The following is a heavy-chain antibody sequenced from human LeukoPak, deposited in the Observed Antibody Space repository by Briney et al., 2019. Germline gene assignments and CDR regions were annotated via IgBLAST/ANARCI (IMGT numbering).Heavy chain of an antibody. CDR3: ARVGLQYYYYYMDV. CDR1: GFTVSSNY. D-gene: IGHD5-24*01. Sequence: GGSLRLSCAASGFTVSSNYMSWVRQAPGKGLEWVSVIYSGGSTYYADSVKGRFTISRDNSKNTLYLQMNSLRAEDTAVYYCARVGLQYYYYYMDVWGKGTTVTVSS. V-gene: IGHV3-53*01. J-gene: IGHJ6*03. CDR2: IYSGGST.